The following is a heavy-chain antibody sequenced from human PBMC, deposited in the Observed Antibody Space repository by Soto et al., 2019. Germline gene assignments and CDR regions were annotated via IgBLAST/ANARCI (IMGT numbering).Heavy chain of an antibody. D-gene: IGHD3-22*01. Sequence: QITLKESGPTLVKPTQTLTLTCTFSGFSLSTSGVGVGWIRQPPGKALEWLALIYWDDDKPYSPSLKSRLTITKDTSKNQVVLTMTNMDPVDTATYYCAHSLIGYYYDSSGSNWFDPWGQGTLVTVSS. CDR1: GFSLSTSGVG. J-gene: IGHJ5*02. CDR2: IYWDDDK. CDR3: AHSLIGYYYDSSGSNWFDP. V-gene: IGHV2-5*02.